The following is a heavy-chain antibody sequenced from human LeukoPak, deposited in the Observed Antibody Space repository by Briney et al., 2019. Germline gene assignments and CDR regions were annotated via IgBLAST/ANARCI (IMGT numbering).Heavy chain of an antibody. CDR2: IYWDDDK. Sequence: SGPTLVNPTQTLTLTCTFSGLSLSTSGVGVGWIRQPPGKALEWLALIYWDDDKRYSPSLKSRLTITKDTSKNQVVLTMTNMDPVDTATYYCAHRPGLDGAAVDNEDYYFDYWGQGTLVTVSS. CDR3: AHRPGLDGAAVDNEDYYFDY. D-gene: IGHD6-13*01. J-gene: IGHJ4*02. V-gene: IGHV2-5*02. CDR1: GLSLSTSGVG.